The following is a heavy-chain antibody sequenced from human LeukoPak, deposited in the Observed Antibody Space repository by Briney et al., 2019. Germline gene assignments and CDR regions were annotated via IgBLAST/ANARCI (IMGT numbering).Heavy chain of an antibody. Sequence: GESLKISCKGSGYSFTSYWIGWVRQMPGKGLEWMGIIYPGDSDTRYSPSFQGQVTISADKSIRTAYLPWSSLKASDTAMYYCARRVAVAGGLFDYWGQGTLVTVSS. CDR3: ARRVAVAGGLFDY. CDR1: GYSFTSYW. J-gene: IGHJ4*02. CDR2: IYPGDSDT. D-gene: IGHD6-19*01. V-gene: IGHV5-51*01.